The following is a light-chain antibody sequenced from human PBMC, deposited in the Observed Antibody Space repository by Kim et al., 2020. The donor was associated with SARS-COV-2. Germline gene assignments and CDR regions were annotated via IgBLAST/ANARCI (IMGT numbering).Light chain of an antibody. CDR2: DVN. J-gene: IGLJ1*01. CDR1: SIGVGGYEF. Sequence: GQSVTISWTGTSIGVGGYEFISWYQHHPGQAPILIIYDVNKRPSGVSSRFSGSKSGNTASLTISGLQAADEVDYYCYSYTTTAAYVFGGGTKVTVL. V-gene: IGLV2-14*03. CDR3: YSYTTTAAYV.